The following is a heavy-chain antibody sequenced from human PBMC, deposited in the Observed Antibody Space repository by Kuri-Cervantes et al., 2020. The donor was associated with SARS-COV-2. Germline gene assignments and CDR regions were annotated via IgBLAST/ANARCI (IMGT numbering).Heavy chain of an antibody. D-gene: IGHD3-3*01. Sequence: SETLSLTCTVSGGSISSSSYYWGWIRQPPGKGLEWIGSIYYSGSTNYNPSLKSRVTISVDTSKNQFSLKLSSVTAADTAVYYCARAPPITIFGVVITIGGFDYWGQGALVTVSS. CDR3: ARAPPITIFGVVITIGGFDY. CDR2: IYYSGST. V-gene: IGHV4-39*07. CDR1: GGSISSSSYY. J-gene: IGHJ4*02.